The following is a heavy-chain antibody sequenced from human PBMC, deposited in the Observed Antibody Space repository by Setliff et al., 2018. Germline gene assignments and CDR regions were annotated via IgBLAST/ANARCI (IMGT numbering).Heavy chain of an antibody. CDR1: GYTFTGYY. CDR3: ARGGGSSSWYDAFDI. V-gene: IGHV1-2*02. D-gene: IGHD6-13*01. CDR2: INPNSGGT. Sequence: GASVKVSCKASGYTFTGYYMHWVRQAPGQGLEWMGWINPNSGGTNYAQKFQGRVTMTRDTSISTAYMELNRLRSDDTAVCYCARGGGSSSWYDAFDIWGQGTMVTVSS. J-gene: IGHJ3*02.